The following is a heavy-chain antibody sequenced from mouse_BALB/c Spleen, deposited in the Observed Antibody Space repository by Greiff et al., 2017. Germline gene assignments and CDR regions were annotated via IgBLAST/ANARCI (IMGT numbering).Heavy chain of an antibody. J-gene: IGHJ3*01. CDR1: GFTFSDFY. CDR2: SRNKANDYTT. Sequence: EVKLVESGGGLVQPGGSLRLSCATSGFTFSDFYMEWVRQPPGKRLEWIAASRNKANDYTTEYSASVKGRFIVSRDTSQSILYLQMNALRAEDTAIYYCARDERVYYGSSLAYWGQGTLVTVSA. D-gene: IGHD1-1*01. V-gene: IGHV7-1*02. CDR3: ARDERVYYGSSLAY.